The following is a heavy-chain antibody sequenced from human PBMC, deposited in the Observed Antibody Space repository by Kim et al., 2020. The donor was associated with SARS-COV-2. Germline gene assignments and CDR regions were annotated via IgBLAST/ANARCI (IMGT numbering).Heavy chain of an antibody. CDR1: GYTFTNKA. CDR3: ARVIWGTYRYTDY. J-gene: IGHJ4*02. D-gene: IGHD3-16*02. CDR2: INTDTGNP. V-gene: IGHV7-4-1*02. Sequence: ASVKVSCKASGYTFTNKAISWVRQAPGQGLEWMGWINTDTGNPTYAQAFTRRFVFSVDTSVTTAYLQISSLEAEDTALYYCARVIWGTYRYTDYWGQGTLVTVAS.